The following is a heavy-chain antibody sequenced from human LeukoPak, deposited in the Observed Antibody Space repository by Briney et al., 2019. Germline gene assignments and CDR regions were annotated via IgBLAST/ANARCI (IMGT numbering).Heavy chain of an antibody. D-gene: IGHD3-3*01. V-gene: IGHV1-2*02. CDR3: ARGRNFWSGYYIDAFDI. J-gene: IGHJ3*02. CDR2: INPNSGGT. CDR1: GYTFTGYY. Sequence: ASVKVSCKASGYTFTGYYMHWVRQAPGQGLEWMGWINPNSGGTNYAQKFQGRVTMTRDTSISTAYMELSRLRSDDTAVYYCARGRNFWSGYYIDAFDIWGQGTMVTVSS.